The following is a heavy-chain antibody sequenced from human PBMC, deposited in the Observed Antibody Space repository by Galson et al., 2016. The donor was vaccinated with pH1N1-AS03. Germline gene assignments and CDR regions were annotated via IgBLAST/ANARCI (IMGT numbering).Heavy chain of an antibody. CDR3: ARQDSGAYYLDS. J-gene: IGHJ4*02. Sequence: LSLTCTVSGGSISSGGYYWNWIRQHPGKGLEWIGYIFHSGSTYYNPSLESLVSISVDTSKNQFSLKLKSLTAADTAVYYCARQDSGAYYLDSWGPGTLVTVSS. CDR1: GGSISSGGYY. V-gene: IGHV4-31*01. D-gene: IGHD1-26*01. CDR2: IFHSGST.